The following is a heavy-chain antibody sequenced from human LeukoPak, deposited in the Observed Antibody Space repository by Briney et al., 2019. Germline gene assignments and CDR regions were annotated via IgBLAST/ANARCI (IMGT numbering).Heavy chain of an antibody. J-gene: IGHJ6*02. Sequence: QTLSLTCAVSGDSVSSNIAAWNWITQSPSRGLEWLGRTYYRSRWYNDYAASVRSRLIINPDTSKNQFSLHLNSMTPEDTAVYFCSRHQDGMAVWGQGTTVTVSS. D-gene: IGHD2-15*01. CDR3: SRHQDGMAV. V-gene: IGHV6-1*01. CDR1: GDSVSSNIAA. CDR2: TYYRSRWYN.